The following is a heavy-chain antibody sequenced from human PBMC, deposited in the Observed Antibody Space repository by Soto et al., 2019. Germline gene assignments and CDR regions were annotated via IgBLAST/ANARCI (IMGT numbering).Heavy chain of an antibody. CDR2: ISAYNGNT. Sequence: GASVKVSCKASGYTFTSYGVSWVRQAPGQGLEWMGWISAYNGNTNYAQKVQGRVTMTADTSTSTVYMQLRSLRSDDMAVYYCARSPSGSYHNLPFDYWGQGTLVTVSS. D-gene: IGHD1-26*01. J-gene: IGHJ4*02. V-gene: IGHV1-18*03. CDR1: GYTFTSYG. CDR3: ARSPSGSYHNLPFDY.